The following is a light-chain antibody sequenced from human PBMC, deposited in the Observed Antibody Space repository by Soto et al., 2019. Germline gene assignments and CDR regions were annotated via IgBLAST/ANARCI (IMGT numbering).Light chain of an antibody. CDR3: QSYDTSLGGSV. Sequence: QPVLTQPPSVSGAPGQRVTISCTGSSSNIGAGYDVQWYQQLPGTAPKLLIYTTNNRPSGVPDRFSGSKSGTSASLAITGLQTEDEADYYCQSYDTSLGGSVFGGGTKLTVL. CDR2: TTN. CDR1: SSNIGAGYD. J-gene: IGLJ3*02. V-gene: IGLV1-40*01.